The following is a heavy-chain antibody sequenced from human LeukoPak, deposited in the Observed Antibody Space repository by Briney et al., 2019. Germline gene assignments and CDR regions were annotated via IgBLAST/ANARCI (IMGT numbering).Heavy chain of an antibody. CDR2: IYDSGST. Sequence: SESLSLTCTVSGGSIRSSYYYWGWIRQPPGKGLEWIGSIYDSGSTYYNPSLKSRVTISVDTSKNQFSLKLSSVTAADTAVYYCARDLNAAGVAFDIWGQGTMVTVSS. CDR3: ARDLNAAGVAFDI. CDR1: GGSIRSSYYY. J-gene: IGHJ3*02. V-gene: IGHV4-39*07. D-gene: IGHD3-10*01.